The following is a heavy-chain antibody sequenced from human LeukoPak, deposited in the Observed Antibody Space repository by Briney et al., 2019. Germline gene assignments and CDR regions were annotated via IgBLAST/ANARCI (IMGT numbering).Heavy chain of an antibody. D-gene: IGHD6-6*01. J-gene: IGHJ6*02. Sequence: PGGSLRLSCAASGFTFSSYSMIWVRQAPGKGLEWVSSISSSSSYIYYADSVKGRFTISRDNAKNSLYLQMNSLRAEDTAVYYCARFPLIAARPHYYYGMDVWGQGTTVTVSS. CDR3: ARFPLIAARPHYYYGMDV. CDR1: GFTFSSYS. CDR2: ISSSSSYI. V-gene: IGHV3-21*01.